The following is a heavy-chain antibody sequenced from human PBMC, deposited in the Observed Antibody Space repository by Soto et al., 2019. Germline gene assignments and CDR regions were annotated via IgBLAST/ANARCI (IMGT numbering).Heavy chain of an antibody. V-gene: IGHV1-18*01. CDR1: GYTFTSYG. CDR2: ISGYNDNT. J-gene: IGHJ5*02. Sequence: ASVKVSCKASGYTFTSYGVSWVRQAPGQGLEWMGWISGYNDNTNSAQKLQGRVTMTTDTSTSTAYMELRSLNSDDTAVYYCARDSREISGGSGYYHWGQGTPVTVSS. CDR3: ARDSREISGGSGYYH. D-gene: IGHD3-3*01.